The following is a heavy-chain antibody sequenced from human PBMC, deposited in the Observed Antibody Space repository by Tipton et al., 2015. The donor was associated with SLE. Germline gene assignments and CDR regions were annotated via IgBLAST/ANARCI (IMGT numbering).Heavy chain of an antibody. Sequence: GSLRLSCAASGFTFSSYSMNWVRQAPGKGLEWVSSISSSSSYRYYADSVKGRFTISRDNAKNMLYLQMNSLRAEDTAVHYCGTTSTDYGMDAWGQGTTVTVSS. J-gene: IGHJ6*02. CDR1: GFTFSSYS. D-gene: IGHD1-14*01. CDR2: ISSSSSYR. CDR3: GTTSTDYGMDA. V-gene: IGHV3-21*01.